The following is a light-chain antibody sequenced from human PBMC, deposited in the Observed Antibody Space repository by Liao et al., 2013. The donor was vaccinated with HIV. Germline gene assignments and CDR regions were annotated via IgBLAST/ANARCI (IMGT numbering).Light chain of an antibody. CDR2: YDR. J-gene: IGLJ2*01. Sequence: SYVLTQPPSVSVAPGKTARITCGGNGIGSKTVHWYQQKPGQAPVLVIFYDRERPSGIPERISGSNSGNTAALTISRVEAGDEADYYCQVWDSGSVVFGGGTKLTVL. CDR3: QVWDSGSVV. CDR1: GIGSKT. V-gene: IGLV3-21*01.